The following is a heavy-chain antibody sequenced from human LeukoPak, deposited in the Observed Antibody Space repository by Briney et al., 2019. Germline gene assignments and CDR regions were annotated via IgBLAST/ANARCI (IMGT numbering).Heavy chain of an antibody. CDR3: TVEKYPPHSKPPSFDH. CDR1: GFTFGDYA. D-gene: IGHD2-2*01. V-gene: IGHV3-49*04. Sequence: GGSLRLSCTASGFTFGDYAMSWVRQAPGKGLERVGFIRSKAYGGTTEYAASVKGRFTISRDDSKSIAYLQMNSLKTEDTAVYYCTVEKYPPHSKPPSFDHWGQGTLVTVSS. J-gene: IGHJ4*02. CDR2: IRSKAYGGTT.